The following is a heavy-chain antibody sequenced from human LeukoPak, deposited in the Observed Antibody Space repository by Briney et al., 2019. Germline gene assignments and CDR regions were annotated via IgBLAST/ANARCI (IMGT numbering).Heavy chain of an antibody. Sequence: GGSLRLSCAASGFTFSNYAMSWVRQAPGKGLEWVSSISSSSSYIYYADSVKGRFTISRDNAKNSLYLQMNSLRAEDTAVYYCARGGRDGYNFQGGDYWGQGTLVTVSS. CDR1: GFTFSNYA. CDR2: ISSSSSYI. D-gene: IGHD5-24*01. J-gene: IGHJ4*02. CDR3: ARGGRDGYNFQGGDY. V-gene: IGHV3-21*01.